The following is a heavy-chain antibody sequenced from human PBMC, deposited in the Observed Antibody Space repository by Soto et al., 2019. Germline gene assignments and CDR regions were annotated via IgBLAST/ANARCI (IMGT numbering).Heavy chain of an antibody. CDR2: IWYDGSNK. D-gene: IGHD6-19*01. CDR3: ARDKGSSQWLVLPYYYYYGMDV. V-gene: IGHV3-33*01. CDR1: GFTFSSYG. J-gene: IGHJ6*01. Sequence: QVQLVESGGGVVQPGRSLRLSCAASGFTFSSYGMHWVRQAPGKGLEWVAVIWYDGSNKYYADSVKGRFTISRDNSKNTLYLQMNSLRAEDTAVYYCARDKGSSQWLVLPYYYYYGMDVW.